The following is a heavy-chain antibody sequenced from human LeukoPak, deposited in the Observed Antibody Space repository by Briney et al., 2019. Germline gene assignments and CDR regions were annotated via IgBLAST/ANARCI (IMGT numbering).Heavy chain of an antibody. CDR3: ARDYGEYYFDY. D-gene: IGHD4-17*01. J-gene: IGHJ4*02. Sequence: SETLSLTCTVSGGSISSYYWSWIRQPPGKGLEWIGYIYYRGSTNYNPSLKSRVTISVDTSKNQFSLKLSSVTAADTAVYYCARDYGEYYFDYWGQGTLVTVSS. CDR2: IYYRGST. V-gene: IGHV4-59*01. CDR1: GGSISSYY.